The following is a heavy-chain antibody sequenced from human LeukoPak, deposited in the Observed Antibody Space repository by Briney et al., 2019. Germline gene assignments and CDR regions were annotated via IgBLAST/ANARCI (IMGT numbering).Heavy chain of an antibody. Sequence: SETLSLTCTVSGGSISSYYWSWIRQPPGKGLEWIGYIYYSGSTNYNPSLKSRVTISVDTSKNQFSLKLSSVTAADTAVYYCARGRGIAVAGTGRLRWYFDLWGRSTLVTVSS. J-gene: IGHJ2*01. V-gene: IGHV4-59*01. CDR2: IYYSGST. CDR3: ARGRGIAVAGTGRLRWYFDL. D-gene: IGHD6-19*01. CDR1: GGSISSYY.